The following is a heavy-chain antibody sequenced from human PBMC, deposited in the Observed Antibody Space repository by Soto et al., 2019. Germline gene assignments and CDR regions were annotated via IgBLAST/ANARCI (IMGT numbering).Heavy chain of an antibody. CDR2: IKSKTDGGTT. D-gene: IGHD6-6*01. J-gene: IGHJ4*02. CDR3: TTYTSSSFGS. CDR1: GFTFTNAW. Sequence: GSLRLTCAASGFTFTNAWMSWVRQAPGKGLEWVGRIKSKTDGGTTDYAAPVKGRFTVSRDDSKNTLFLQMNSLKTEDTAVYYCTTYTSSSFGSWGQGTLVTVSS. V-gene: IGHV3-15*01.